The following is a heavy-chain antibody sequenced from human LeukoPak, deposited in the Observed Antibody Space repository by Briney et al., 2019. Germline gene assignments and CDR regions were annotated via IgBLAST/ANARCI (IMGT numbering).Heavy chain of an antibody. V-gene: IGHV5-51*01. CDR2: IYPGDSDT. CDR3: ARLTAMVTGADY. J-gene: IGHJ4*02. Sequence: GESLKITCKGSGHSFISYWIGWVRQMPGKGLGWMGIIYPGDSDTRYSPSFQGQVTISADKSISTAYLQWSSLKASDTAMYYCARLTAMVTGADYWGQGTLVTVSS. CDR1: GHSFISYW. D-gene: IGHD5-18*01.